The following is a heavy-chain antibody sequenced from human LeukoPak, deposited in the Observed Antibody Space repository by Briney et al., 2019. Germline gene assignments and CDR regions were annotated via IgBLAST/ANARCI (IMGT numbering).Heavy chain of an antibody. D-gene: IGHD3-10*01. V-gene: IGHV4-30-2*01. Sequence: SETLSLTCAVSGGSISSGGYSWSWIRQPPGKGLEWIGYIYHSGSTYYNPSLKSRVTISVDRPKNQFSLKLSSVAAADTAVYYCARGIMVTFDIWGQGTMVTVSS. CDR2: IYHSGST. J-gene: IGHJ3*02. CDR1: GGSISSGGYS. CDR3: ARGIMVTFDI.